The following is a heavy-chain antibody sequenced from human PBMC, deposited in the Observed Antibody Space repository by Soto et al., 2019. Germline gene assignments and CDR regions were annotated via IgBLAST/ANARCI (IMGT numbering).Heavy chain of an antibody. CDR1: GGSISSGDYY. D-gene: IGHD2-15*01. Sequence: PSETLSLTCTVSGGSISSGDYYWSWIRQPPGKGLEWIGYIYYSGSTYYNPSLKSRVTISVDTSKNQFSLKLSSVTAADTAVYYCARVGERLAFDYWGQGTLVTVSS. CDR3: ARVGERLAFDY. V-gene: IGHV4-30-4*01. J-gene: IGHJ4*02. CDR2: IYYSGST.